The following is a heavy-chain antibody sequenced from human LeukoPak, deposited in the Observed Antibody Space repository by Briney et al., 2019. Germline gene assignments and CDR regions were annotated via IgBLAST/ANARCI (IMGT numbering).Heavy chain of an antibody. J-gene: IGHJ6*02. CDR2: ITRDEGEK. V-gene: IGHV3-30*02. D-gene: IGHD5-12*01. CDR1: GFAFSASG. CDR3: AKGGPMDV. Sequence: GGSLRLSCAASGFAFSASGMHWVRQAPGKGLEWVSFITRDEGEKNYAASVRGRFNISRDNSKNILYLQMNSLRDDDTAIYYCAKGGPMDVWGEGATVTVSS.